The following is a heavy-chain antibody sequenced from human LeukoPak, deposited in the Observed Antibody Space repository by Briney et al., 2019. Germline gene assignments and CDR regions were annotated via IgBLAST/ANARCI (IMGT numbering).Heavy chain of an antibody. D-gene: IGHD3-22*01. J-gene: IGHJ4*02. V-gene: IGHV1-2*02. CDR1: GYTFTGYY. CDR3: ARGSNYYDSSGYYLVYFDY. CDR2: INPNSGGT. Sequence: ASVKVSCKASGYTFTGYYMHWVRQAPGQGLEWMGWINPNSGGTNYAQKFQGRVTMTRDTSISTAYMELSRLRSDDTAVYYCARGSNYYDSSGYYLVYFDYWGQGTLVTVSS.